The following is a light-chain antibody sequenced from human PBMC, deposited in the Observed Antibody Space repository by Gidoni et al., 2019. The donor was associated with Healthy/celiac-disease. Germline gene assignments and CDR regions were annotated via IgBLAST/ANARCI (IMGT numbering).Light chain of an antibody. CDR1: QSVSSN. CDR2: GAS. J-gene: IGKJ2*01. Sequence: DIVMTQSPATLSVSPGERATLSCRASQSVSSNLAWYQQKPGQAPRLLIYGASTRATDIPARFSGSGSGTEFTLTISSLQSEDYAVYYCQRYKNWRPYTFGQGTKLEIK. CDR3: QRYKNWRPYT. V-gene: IGKV3-15*01.